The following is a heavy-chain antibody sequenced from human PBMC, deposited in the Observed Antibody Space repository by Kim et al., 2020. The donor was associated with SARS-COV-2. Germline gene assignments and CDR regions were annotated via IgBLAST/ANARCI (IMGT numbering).Heavy chain of an antibody. D-gene: IGHD3-3*01. V-gene: IGHV3-21*01. CDR1: GFTFSSYS. CDR2: ISSSSSSYI. Sequence: GGSLRLSCAASGFTFSSYSMNWVRQAPGKGLEWVSSISSSSSSYIYYADSVKGRFTISRDNAKNSLYLQMNSLRAEDTAVYYCARDGYDFWSGGLEYFQHWGQGTLVTVSS. J-gene: IGHJ1*01. CDR3: ARDGYDFWSGGLEYFQH.